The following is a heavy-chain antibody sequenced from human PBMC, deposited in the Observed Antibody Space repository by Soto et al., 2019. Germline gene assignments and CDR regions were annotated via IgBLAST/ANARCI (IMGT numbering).Heavy chain of an antibody. CDR2: IWYDGSTE. CDR3: ARTDIRHDAFDI. CDR1: GFTLNNSG. D-gene: IGHD2-21*02. J-gene: IGHJ3*02. V-gene: IGHV3-33*01. Sequence: QVHLVESGGGVVQPGRSLRLSCAASGFTLNNSGMHWVRQAPGKGLEWVAVIWYDGSTEFYADSVKGRFAISRDTSKSTMYLLMNSLRAEDTAVYYCARTDIRHDAFDIWGQGTQVTVSS.